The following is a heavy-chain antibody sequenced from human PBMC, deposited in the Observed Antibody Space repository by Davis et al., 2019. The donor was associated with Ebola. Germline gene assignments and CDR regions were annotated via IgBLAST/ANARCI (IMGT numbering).Heavy chain of an antibody. V-gene: IGHV3-74*03. Sequence: PGGSLRLSCEASGFTFSSYWMHWXXXXXXXXXXXXSRISGEGSTTKYADSVKGRFTISRDNAKNTLYLQMNSLRDEDTAVYYCATSTYLPVYWGQGTLVTVSS. CDR2: ISGEGSTT. D-gene: IGHD2/OR15-2a*01. CDR3: ATSTYLPVY. J-gene: IGHJ4*02. CDR1: GFTFSSYW.